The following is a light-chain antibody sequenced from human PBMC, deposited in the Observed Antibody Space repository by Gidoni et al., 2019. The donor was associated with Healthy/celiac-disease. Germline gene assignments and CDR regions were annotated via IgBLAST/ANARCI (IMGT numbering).Light chain of an antibody. CDR1: QDISNY. CDR2: DAS. V-gene: IGKV1-33*01. CDR3: QQYDNLPCS. Sequence: DIQMTQSPSSLSASVGDRVTITCQASQDISNYLNWYQQKPGKAPKLLIYDASNLETGVPPRFSGSGSGTDFTFTISSLQPEDIATYYCQQYDNLPCSFGQGTKLEIK. J-gene: IGKJ2*04.